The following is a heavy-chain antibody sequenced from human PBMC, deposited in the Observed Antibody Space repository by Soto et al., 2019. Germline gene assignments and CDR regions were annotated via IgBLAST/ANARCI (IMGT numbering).Heavy chain of an antibody. J-gene: IGHJ4*02. V-gene: IGHV3-30*03. CDR2: ISYDGNFK. CDR3: ARAAAIEVRGVPPADC. CDR1: GFTFHNYG. D-gene: IGHD3-10*01. Sequence: QVQLVESGGGVVQPGRSLRLSCAASGFTFHNYGMHWVRQAPGEGLEWVAVISYDGNFKYYADSVKGRFTISRDNSQETLDLQMNSLTTEDTAIYYCARAAAIEVRGVPPADCWGQGILVTVAS.